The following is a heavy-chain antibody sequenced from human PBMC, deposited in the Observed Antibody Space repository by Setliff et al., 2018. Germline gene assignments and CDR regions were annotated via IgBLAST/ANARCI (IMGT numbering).Heavy chain of an antibody. D-gene: IGHD3-22*01. J-gene: IGHJ4*02. CDR1: GGSISSHY. CDR2: IYYSGST. CDR3: ARDFWYYDSSGYYEFPYFDY. Sequence: KSSETLSLTCTVSGGSISSHYWSWIRQPPGKGLEWIGSIYYSGSTNYNPSLKSRVTISVDTSKNQFSLKLSSVTAADTAVYYCARDFWYYDSSGYYEFPYFDYWGQGTLVTVSS. V-gene: IGHV4-59*11.